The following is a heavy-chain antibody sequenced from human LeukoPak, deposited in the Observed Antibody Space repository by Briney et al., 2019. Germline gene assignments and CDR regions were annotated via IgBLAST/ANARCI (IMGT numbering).Heavy chain of an antibody. CDR3: ARDIGDYGWFDP. D-gene: IGHD3-16*01. Sequence: SQTLSLTCTVSGGSISSGGYYWSWLRQHPGKGLEWIGYIYYSGSTYYNPSLKSRVTISVDTSKNQFSLKLSSVTAADTAVYYCARDIGDYGWFDPWGQGTLVTVSS. V-gene: IGHV4-31*03. J-gene: IGHJ5*02. CDR2: IYYSGST. CDR1: GGSISSGGYY.